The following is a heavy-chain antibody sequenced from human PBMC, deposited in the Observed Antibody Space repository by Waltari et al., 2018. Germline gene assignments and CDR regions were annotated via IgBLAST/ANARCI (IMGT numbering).Heavy chain of an antibody. CDR1: GGSLSSYY. Sequence: QVQLQESGPGLVKPSETLSLTCTVSGGSLSSYYWSWIRPPAGKGLEWIGRIYTSGSTNYNPSLKSRVTMSVDTSKNQFSLKLSSVTAADTAVYYCARAPRGIVVVPAAGNWYFDLWGRGTLVTVSS. D-gene: IGHD2-2*01. V-gene: IGHV4-4*07. CDR2: IYTSGST. J-gene: IGHJ2*01. CDR3: ARAPRGIVVVPAAGNWYFDL.